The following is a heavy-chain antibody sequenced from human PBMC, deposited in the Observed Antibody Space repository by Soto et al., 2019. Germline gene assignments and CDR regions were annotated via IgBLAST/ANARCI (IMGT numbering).Heavy chain of an antibody. J-gene: IGHJ6*03. Sequence: GGSLRLSCAASGFTFSSYAMSWVRQAPGKGLEWVSAISGSGGSTYYADSVKGRFTISRDNSKNTLYLQMNSLRAEDTAVYYCAKDAMGIAAAGTSLLFQHRFYDYMDVWGKGTTVTVSS. CDR3: AKDAMGIAAAGTSLLFQHRFYDYMDV. CDR1: GFTFSSYA. D-gene: IGHD6-13*01. CDR2: ISGSGGST. V-gene: IGHV3-23*01.